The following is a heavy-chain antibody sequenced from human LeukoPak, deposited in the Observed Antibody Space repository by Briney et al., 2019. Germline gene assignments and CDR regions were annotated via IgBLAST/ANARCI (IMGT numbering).Heavy chain of an antibody. D-gene: IGHD6-13*01. CDR3: ARELGTGGSSSWYGVFDY. CDR2: IIPIFGTA. Sequence: ASVKVSCKASGGTFSSYAISWVRQAPGQGLEWMGGIIPIFGTANYAQKFQGRVTTTADESTSTAYMELSSLRSEDTAVYYCARELGTGGSSSWYGVFDYWGQGTLVTVSS. V-gene: IGHV1-69*13. J-gene: IGHJ4*02. CDR1: GGTFSSYA.